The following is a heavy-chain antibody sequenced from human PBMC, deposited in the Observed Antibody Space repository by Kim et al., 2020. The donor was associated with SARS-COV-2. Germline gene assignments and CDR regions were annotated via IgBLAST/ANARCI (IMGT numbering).Heavy chain of an antibody. Sequence: YAQKFPGRVTIPADQSTSTDYMELSSLSSEDTAVYYCARVMGATTEGFDYWGQGTLVTVSS. D-gene: IGHD1-26*01. V-gene: IGHV1-69*01. J-gene: IGHJ4*02. CDR3: ARVMGATTEGFDY.